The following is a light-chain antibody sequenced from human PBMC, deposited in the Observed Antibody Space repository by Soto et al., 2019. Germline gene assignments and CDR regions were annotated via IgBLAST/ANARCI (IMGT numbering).Light chain of an antibody. V-gene: IGLV2-14*01. Sequence: QSALAQPPSASGSPGQSVTISCTGSGSDIGAYNFVSWYQHHPHRAPKLLIYEVSYRPSGVSNRFSGSKSGNMASLTISGLQAEDEADYYCSSYTSSNTLEVFGSGTKVTVL. J-gene: IGLJ1*01. CDR1: GSDIGAYNF. CDR3: SSYTSSNTLEV. CDR2: EVS.